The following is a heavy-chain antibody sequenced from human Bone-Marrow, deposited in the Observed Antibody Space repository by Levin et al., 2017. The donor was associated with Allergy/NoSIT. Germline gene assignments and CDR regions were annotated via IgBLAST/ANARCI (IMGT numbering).Heavy chain of an antibody. J-gene: IGHJ4*02. V-gene: IGHV1-18*01. CDR1: GYTFTNYG. D-gene: IGHD3-22*01. CDR3: ARFYYDTSGNYKY. CDR2: ITAYNASR. Sequence: GESLKISCTASGYTFTNYGISWVRQAPGQGLEWMGWITAYNASRNYAQKLQGRVTMTTDTSTSTAYMELRSLRSDDTAVYYCARFYYDTSGNYKYWGQGPLVTVS.